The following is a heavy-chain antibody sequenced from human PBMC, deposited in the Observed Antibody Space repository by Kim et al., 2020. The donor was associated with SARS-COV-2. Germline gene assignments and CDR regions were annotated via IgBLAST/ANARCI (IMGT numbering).Heavy chain of an antibody. D-gene: IGHD6-19*01. J-gene: IGHJ4*02. V-gene: IGHV1-46*01. Sequence: KFQGRVTMTRDTSTSTVYMELSSLRSEDTAVYYCARDRVWSVAGSGAFDYWGQGTLVTVSS. CDR3: ARDRVWSVAGSGAFDY.